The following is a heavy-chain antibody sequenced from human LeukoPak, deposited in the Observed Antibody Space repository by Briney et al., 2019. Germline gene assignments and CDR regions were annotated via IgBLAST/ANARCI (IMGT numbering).Heavy chain of an antibody. V-gene: IGHV3-7*01. CDR2: IKQDGSEK. D-gene: IGHD5-12*01. CDR1: GFTFSSHW. CDR3: ARDGYINGRKFES. Sequence: GGSLRLSCAAFGFTFSSHWMSWVRQTPGEGLEWVAYIKQDGSEKYVVDSVKGRFTISRDNAKNSLYLQMNSLRAEDTAVYYCARDGYINGRKFESWGQGTLVTVSS. J-gene: IGHJ4*02.